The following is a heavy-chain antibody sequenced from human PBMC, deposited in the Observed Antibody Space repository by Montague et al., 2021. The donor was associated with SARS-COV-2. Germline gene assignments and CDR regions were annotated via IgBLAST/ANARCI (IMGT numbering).Heavy chain of an antibody. J-gene: IGHJ4*02. CDR3: AKDIWDLYYFDY. CDR1: GFIFSSFA. D-gene: IGHD3-16*01. V-gene: IGHV3-23*01. CDR2: VRSSGGSP. Sequence: SLRLSYAASGFIFSSFAMSWVRQAPGKGLEWVSAVRSSGGSPNYADSVKGRFTIYRDNSNNMLYLQMNGLRAEDTAVYYCAKDIWDLYYFDYWGQGTLVTVSS.